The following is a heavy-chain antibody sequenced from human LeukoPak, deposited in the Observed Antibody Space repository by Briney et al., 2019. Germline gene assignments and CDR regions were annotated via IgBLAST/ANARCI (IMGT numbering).Heavy chain of an antibody. CDR2: IYHSGST. J-gene: IGHJ6*02. Sequence: SQTLSLTCAVSGGSISSGGYSWSWIRQPPGKGLEWIGYIYHSGSTYYNPSLKSRVTISVDTSKNQFSLKLSSVTAADTAVYYCARSYSSSWSRMGYYYGMDVWGQGTTVTVSS. CDR1: GGSISSGGYS. D-gene: IGHD6-13*01. V-gene: IGHV4-30-2*02. CDR3: ARSYSSSWSRMGYYYGMDV.